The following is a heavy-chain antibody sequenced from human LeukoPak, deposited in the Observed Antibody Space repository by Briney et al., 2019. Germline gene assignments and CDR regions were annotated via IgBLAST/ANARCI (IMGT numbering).Heavy chain of an antibody. V-gene: IGHV3-7*01. J-gene: IGHJ4*02. CDR1: GFTFSPFW. Sequence: GGSLRLSCAASGFTFSPFWMAWVRQAPGKGLEWVANIKSDGSETYYVDSVKGRFTISRENGKNSLYLQMSNLRAEVTALYHCARDVGGALDYWGQGTLVTVSS. CDR3: ARDVGGALDY. CDR2: IKSDGSET. D-gene: IGHD1-26*01.